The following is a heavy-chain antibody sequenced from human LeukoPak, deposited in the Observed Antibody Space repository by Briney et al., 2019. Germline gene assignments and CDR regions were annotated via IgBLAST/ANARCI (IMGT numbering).Heavy chain of an antibody. Sequence: SETLSLTCAVSGGSISSSNWWSWVRQPPGKGLEWIGEIYHSGSTNYNPSLKSRVTISVDKSKNQFSLKLSSVTAADTAVYYCARDYTTGEWFPYFDYWGQGTLVTVSS. V-gene: IGHV4-4*02. CDR1: GGSISSSNW. CDR2: IYHSGST. CDR3: ARDYTTGEWFPYFDY. J-gene: IGHJ4*02. D-gene: IGHD3-3*01.